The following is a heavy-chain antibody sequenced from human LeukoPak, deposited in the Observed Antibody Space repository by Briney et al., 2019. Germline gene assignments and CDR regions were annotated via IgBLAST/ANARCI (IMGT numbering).Heavy chain of an antibody. V-gene: IGHV1-18*01. J-gene: IGHJ5*02. CDR1: GYSFTSYG. Sequence: ASVKVSCKASGYSFTSYGVSWVRQTPGQGLEWMGWISTYNGNTNYAQKLQGRVTMTTDTSTSTAYMELRSLRSDDTAVYYRARSRVGSSWYNWFDPWGQGTLVTVSS. CDR3: ARSRVGSSWYNWFDP. D-gene: IGHD6-13*01. CDR2: ISTYNGNT.